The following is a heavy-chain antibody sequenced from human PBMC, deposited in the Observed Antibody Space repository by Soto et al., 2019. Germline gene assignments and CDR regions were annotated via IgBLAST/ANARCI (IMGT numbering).Heavy chain of an antibody. CDR3: ARDRFYGGGYFFDH. Sequence: EVQLVESGGGLIQPGGSLRLSCAVSGFIVSSHHMNWVRQSPGKGLEWVSVLYSGDTTYYADSVKGRFTISRDNSKNILFLQMNSLRVEDTAIYYCARDRFYGGGYFFDHWGQGALVTVSS. J-gene: IGHJ4*02. CDR1: GFIVSSHH. D-gene: IGHD1-26*01. V-gene: IGHV3-53*01. CDR2: LYSGDTT.